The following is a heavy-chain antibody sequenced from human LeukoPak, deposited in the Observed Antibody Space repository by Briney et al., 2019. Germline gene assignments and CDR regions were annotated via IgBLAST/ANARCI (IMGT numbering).Heavy chain of an antibody. V-gene: IGHV3-30-3*01. CDR2: ISYDGSNK. CDR1: GFTFSNAW. J-gene: IGHJ1*01. D-gene: IGHD6-13*01. CDR3: ARDGQYSSSWPQYFQH. Sequence: GGSLRLSCAASGFTFSNAWMSWVRQAPGKGLEWVAVISYDGSNKYYADSVKGRFTISRDNSKNTLYLQMHSLRAEDTAVYYCARDGQYSSSWPQYFQHWGQGTLVTVSS.